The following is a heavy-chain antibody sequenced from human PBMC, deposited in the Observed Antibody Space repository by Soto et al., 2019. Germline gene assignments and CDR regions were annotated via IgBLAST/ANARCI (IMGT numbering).Heavy chain of an antibody. D-gene: IGHD3-22*01. CDR2: INPNSGGT. V-gene: IGHV1-2*02. J-gene: IGHJ3*02. CDR1: GYTFTGYY. Sequence: GASVKVSCKASGYTFTGYYMHWVRQAPGQGLEWMGWINPNSGGTNYAQKFQGRVTMTRDTSISTACMELSRLRSDDTAVYYCAREAITMIVGRSVAFDIWGQGTMVTVSS. CDR3: AREAITMIVGRSVAFDI.